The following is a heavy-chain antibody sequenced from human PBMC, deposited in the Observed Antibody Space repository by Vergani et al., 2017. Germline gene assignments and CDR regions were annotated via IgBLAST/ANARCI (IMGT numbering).Heavy chain of an antibody. CDR1: GGSISSYY. V-gene: IGHV4-59*01. D-gene: IGHD3-22*01. CDR2: IYYSGIT. Sequence: QVQLQESGPGLVKPSETLSLTCTVSGGSISSYYWSWIRQPPGKGLEWIGYIYYSGITNYNPSLKSRVTISVDTSKNQFSLKLSSVTAADTAVYYCARETYDYVSSGYYPLFDYWGQGTLVTVSS. CDR3: ARETYDYVSSGYYPLFDY. J-gene: IGHJ4*02.